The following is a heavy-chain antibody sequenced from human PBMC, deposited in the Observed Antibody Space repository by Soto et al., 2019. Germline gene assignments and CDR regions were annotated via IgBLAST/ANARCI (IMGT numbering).Heavy chain of an antibody. CDR2: IYATGTT. D-gene: IGHD1-1*01. J-gene: IGHJ5*02. CDR1: GASISGFY. Sequence: SETLSLTCTVSGASISGFYWSWIRKSAGKGLEWIGRIYATGTTDYNPSLKSPVMMSVDTSKKQFSLKLRSVTAADTAVYYCVREGTKTLRGWFYPWSQEISVTVSS. CDR3: VREGTKTLRGWFYP. V-gene: IGHV4-4*07.